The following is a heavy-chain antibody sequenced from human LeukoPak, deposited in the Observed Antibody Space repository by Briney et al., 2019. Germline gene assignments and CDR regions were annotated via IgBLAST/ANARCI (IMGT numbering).Heavy chain of an antibody. V-gene: IGHV3-11*06. J-gene: IGHJ5*02. CDR3: ARDQLAGRWFDP. CDR2: ISSSSSYT. CDR1: GFTFSDYY. Sequence: GGSLRLSCAASGFTFSDYYMSWLRQAPGKGLEWVSYISSSSSYTNYADSVKGRFTISRDNAKNSLYLQMNSLRAEGTAVYYCARDQLAGRWFDPWGQGTLITVSS.